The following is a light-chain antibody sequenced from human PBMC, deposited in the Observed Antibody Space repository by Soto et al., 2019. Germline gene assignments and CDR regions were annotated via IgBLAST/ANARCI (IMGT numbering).Light chain of an antibody. Sequence: EIVMTQSPATLSVSPGERATLSCRASQSVSSNLAWYQQKPGQAPRLLIYGASTRATGIPARISGSGSGTEFTLTINSLQSEDFAMYYCHQYDEWPPSYTFGQGTKLEI. CDR3: HQYDEWPPSYT. V-gene: IGKV3-15*01. CDR2: GAS. CDR1: QSVSSN. J-gene: IGKJ2*01.